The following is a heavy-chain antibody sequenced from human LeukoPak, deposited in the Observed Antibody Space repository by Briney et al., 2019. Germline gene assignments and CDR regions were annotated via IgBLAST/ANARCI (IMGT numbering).Heavy chain of an antibody. V-gene: IGHV3-11*06. CDR1: GFTFSDYY. J-gene: IGHJ4*02. CDR3: ATWGRNGGFGELFRSPNFDY. D-gene: IGHD3-10*01. CDR2: ISSSSSYT. Sequence: GGSLRLSCAASGFTFSDYYMSWIRQAPGKGLEWVSYISSSSSYTNYADSVKGRFTISRDNAKNSLYLQMNSVRAEDTAVYYCATWGRNGGFGELFRSPNFDYWGQGTLVTVSS.